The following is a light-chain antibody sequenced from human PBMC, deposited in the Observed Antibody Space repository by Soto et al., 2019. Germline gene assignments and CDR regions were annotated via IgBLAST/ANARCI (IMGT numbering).Light chain of an antibody. CDR1: TGAVTSGHY. CDR2: DTS. J-gene: IGLJ2*01. CDR3: LLSYSGARPL. V-gene: IGLV7-46*01. Sequence: QAVVTQEPSLTVSPGGTVTLTCASSTGAVTSGHYPYWFQQKPGQAPRTLIYDTSNKHSWTPARFSGSLLGGKAALTLSGAQPEDEAEYYCLLSYSGARPLFGGGTKLTVL.